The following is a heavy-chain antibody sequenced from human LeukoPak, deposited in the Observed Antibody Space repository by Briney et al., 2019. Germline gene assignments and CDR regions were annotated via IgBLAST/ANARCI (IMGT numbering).Heavy chain of an antibody. CDR2: ISGSGGST. J-gene: IGHJ4*02. CDR1: GFTFSNYA. D-gene: IGHD1-26*01. CDR3: AKGGVVGATYYFDY. Sequence: GVSLRLSCASSGFTFSNYAMSWVRQAPGKGLEWVSIISGSGGSTYYADSVKGRFTISRDNSKNTLYLQMNSLRAEDTAVYYCAKGGVVGATYYFDYWGQGTLVTVSS. V-gene: IGHV3-23*01.